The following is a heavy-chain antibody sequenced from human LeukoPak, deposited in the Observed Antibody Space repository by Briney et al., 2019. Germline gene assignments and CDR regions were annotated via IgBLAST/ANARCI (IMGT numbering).Heavy chain of an antibody. D-gene: IGHD2-2*01. CDR3: AATSPYGDFDY. J-gene: IGHJ4*02. V-gene: IGHV4-30-4*08. Sequence: SQTLSLTRTVSGGSISSGDYYWICIRQPPGKGLEWIGNICYSGTTYYNPSLNRRVTISVHTSKNQFSLKLSYVTAADTAVYYCAATSPYGDFDYWGQGNLVTVSS. CDR2: ICYSGTT. CDR1: GGSISSGDYY.